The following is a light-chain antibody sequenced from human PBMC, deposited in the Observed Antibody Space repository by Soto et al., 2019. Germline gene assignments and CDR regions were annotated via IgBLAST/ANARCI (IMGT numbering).Light chain of an antibody. CDR1: HSISKW. CDR2: KAS. V-gene: IGKV1-5*03. Sequence: DIQMTQYPSTLSASVGDRVTITCRASHSISKWLAWYQHKPGQAPKLLIYKASILESGVPSRFSGSGSETDFTLSITSLQPDDFATYYCQQFSRHSSTFGQWPKLEIK. CDR3: QQFSRHSST. J-gene: IGKJ2*01.